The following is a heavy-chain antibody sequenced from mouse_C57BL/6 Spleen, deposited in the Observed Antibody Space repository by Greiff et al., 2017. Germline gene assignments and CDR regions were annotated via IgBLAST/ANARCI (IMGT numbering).Heavy chain of an antibody. J-gene: IGHJ4*01. D-gene: IGHD1-1*01. V-gene: IGHV14-4*01. CDR3: TTAFITTVVAKAMDY. CDR1: GFNIKDDY. CDR2: IDPENGDT. Sequence: VQLKQSGAELVRPGASVKLSCTASGFNIKDDYMHWVKQRPEQGLEWIGWIDPENGDTEYASKFQGKATITADTSSNTAYLQLSSLTSEDTAVYYCTTAFITTVVAKAMDYWGQGTSVTVSS.